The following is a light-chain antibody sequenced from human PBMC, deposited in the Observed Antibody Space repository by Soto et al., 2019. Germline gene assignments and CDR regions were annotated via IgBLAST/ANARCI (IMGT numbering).Light chain of an antibody. J-gene: IGKJ4*01. Sequence: EIVMTQSPANLSVSPGERATLSCRASQSVSSNLAWYQQKPSQAPSLLIYGASTRATGTPARFSGSGSGTEFTLTISSLQSEDFAVYYCQQYIRWPLTLGGGTKVDIK. CDR2: GAS. CDR1: QSVSSN. V-gene: IGKV3-15*01. CDR3: QQYIRWPLT.